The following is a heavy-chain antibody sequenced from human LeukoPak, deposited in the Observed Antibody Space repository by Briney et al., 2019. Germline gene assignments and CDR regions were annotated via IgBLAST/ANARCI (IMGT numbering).Heavy chain of an antibody. Sequence: PGGSLRLSCAVSGFTFSSYWMSWVRQAPGRGLEWVANIKQEGSEKYYVDSVKGRFTISRDNAKNSLYLQMSSLRGEDTAVYYCARDLNSGLDYWGQGTLVTVSS. D-gene: IGHD5-12*01. CDR2: IKQEGSEK. CDR1: GFTFSSYW. J-gene: IGHJ4*02. V-gene: IGHV3-7*01. CDR3: ARDLNSGLDY.